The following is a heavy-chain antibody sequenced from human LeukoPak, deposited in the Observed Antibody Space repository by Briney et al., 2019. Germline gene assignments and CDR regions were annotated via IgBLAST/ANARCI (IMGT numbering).Heavy chain of an antibody. CDR1: GGSMSSNY. V-gene: IGHV4-59*01. CDR2: IYNSGTIYYSGST. D-gene: IGHD1-26*01. J-gene: IGHJ4*02. Sequence: PSETLSLTCTVSGGSMSSNYWSWIRQPPGKGREWVGYIYNSGTIYYSGSTNYKSSLKSRVTISIDTSKNQFSLKLSSVTAADTAVYYCAREGIVGTTTGFDYWGQGTLVTVSS. CDR3: AREGIVGTTTGFDY.